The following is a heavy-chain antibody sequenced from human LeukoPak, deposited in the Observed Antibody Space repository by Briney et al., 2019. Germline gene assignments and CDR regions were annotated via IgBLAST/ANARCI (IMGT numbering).Heavy chain of an antibody. CDR1: GFTFSSYG. Sequence: PGGSLRLSCAASGFTFSSYGMHWVRQAPGKGLEWVAFIRYDGSNKYYADSVKGRFTISRDNSKNTLYLQMNSLRAEDTAVYYCAREPRGIVATTEGYYYYYYGMDVWGQGTTVTVSS. CDR2: IRYDGSNK. D-gene: IGHD5-12*01. V-gene: IGHV3-30*02. J-gene: IGHJ6*02. CDR3: AREPRGIVATTEGYYYYYYGMDV.